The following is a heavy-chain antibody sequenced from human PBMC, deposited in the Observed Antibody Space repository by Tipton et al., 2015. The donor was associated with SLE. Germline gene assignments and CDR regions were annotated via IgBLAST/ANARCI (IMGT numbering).Heavy chain of an antibody. CDR3: ARGGDDPYCGGDCYSYFDY. V-gene: IGHV3-7*01. J-gene: IGHJ4*02. Sequence: GSLRLSCAASGFTFTTYWMSWVRQAPGKGLEWVANINQDGSEKYYVDSVKGRFTISRDNAKNSLYLQMNSLRAEDTAVYYCARGGDDPYCGGDCYSYFDYWGQGTLVTVSS. CDR2: INQDGSEK. D-gene: IGHD2-21*01. CDR1: GFTFTTYW.